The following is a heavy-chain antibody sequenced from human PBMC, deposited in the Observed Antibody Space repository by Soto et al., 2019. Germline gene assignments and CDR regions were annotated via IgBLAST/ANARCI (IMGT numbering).Heavy chain of an antibody. Sequence: SETLSLTCTVSGDSIISSDFYWGWVRQPPGKGLEWIGSIFYLGSSYYNPSLKSRATMSVDTSKNQFSLRLRSVTAADTALYFCARNSLALRKNNWFDHWGQGIMVT. CDR2: IFYLGSS. V-gene: IGHV4-39*01. J-gene: IGHJ5*02. D-gene: IGHD3-3*02. CDR1: GDSIISSDFY. CDR3: ARNSLALRKNNWFDH.